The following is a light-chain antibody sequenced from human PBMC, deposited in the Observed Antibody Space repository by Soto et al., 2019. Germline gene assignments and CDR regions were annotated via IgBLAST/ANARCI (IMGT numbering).Light chain of an antibody. CDR1: QSISGH. Sequence: DIQMTQSPSSLSASVGDRVTISCRASQSISGHLNWYQQKPGKAPKLLIYAASSLKSGVPSRFSGSGSGTDFTLTISSLQPEDVATYFCQQSYSIPQTFGQGTQVEIK. J-gene: IGKJ1*01. V-gene: IGKV1-39*01. CDR2: AAS. CDR3: QQSYSIPQT.